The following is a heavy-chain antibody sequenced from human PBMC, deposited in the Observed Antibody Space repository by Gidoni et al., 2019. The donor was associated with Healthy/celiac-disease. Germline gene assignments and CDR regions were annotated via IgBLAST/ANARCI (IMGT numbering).Heavy chain of an antibody. D-gene: IGHD2-2*01. J-gene: IGHJ6*02. Sequence: EVQLVESGGGLVKPGGSLRLSCAASGFTFRSCSLHWVPQAPGKGLEWVSSISSSSSYIYYADSVKGRFTISRDNAKNSLYLQMNSLRAEDTAVYYCASPHWGDCSSTSCYEDYYYYGMDVWGQGTTVTVSS. V-gene: IGHV3-21*01. CDR3: ASPHWGDCSSTSCYEDYYYYGMDV. CDR1: GFTFRSCS. CDR2: ISSSSSYI.